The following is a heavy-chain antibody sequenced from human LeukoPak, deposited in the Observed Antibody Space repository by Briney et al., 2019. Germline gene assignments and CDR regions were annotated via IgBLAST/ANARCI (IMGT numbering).Heavy chain of an antibody. V-gene: IGHV3-21*01. CDR3: ARATFYYGSSGYYY. CDR2: ISGSSNYI. D-gene: IGHD3-22*01. Sequence: GGSLRLSCAASGFTFSSYSMNWVRQAPGKGLEWVSSISGSSNYIYYADSEKGRFTISRDNAKNSLYLQMNSLRAEDTAVYYCARATFYYGSSGYYYWGQGTLVTVSS. J-gene: IGHJ4*02. CDR1: GFTFSSYS.